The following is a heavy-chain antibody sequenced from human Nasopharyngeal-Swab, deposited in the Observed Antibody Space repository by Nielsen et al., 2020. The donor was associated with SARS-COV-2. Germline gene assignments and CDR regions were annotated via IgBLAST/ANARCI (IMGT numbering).Heavy chain of an antibody. V-gene: IGHV3-48*03. CDR2: ISSSGSTI. Sequence: WIRQPPGKGLEWVSYISSSGSTIYYADSVRGRFTISRDNAKNSLYLQMNSLRAEDTAVYYCAREIHYDSSGYYVGAFDIWGQGTMVT. CDR3: AREIHYDSSGYYVGAFDI. D-gene: IGHD3-22*01. J-gene: IGHJ3*02.